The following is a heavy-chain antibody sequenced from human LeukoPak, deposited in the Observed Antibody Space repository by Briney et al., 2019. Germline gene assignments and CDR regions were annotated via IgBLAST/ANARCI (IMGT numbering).Heavy chain of an antibody. CDR2: IYYSGST. J-gene: IGHJ4*02. D-gene: IGHD6-19*01. CDR3: ARVGSGWSLAPFDY. CDR1: GGSISSYY. Sequence: SETLSLTCTVSGGSISSYYWSWIRQPPGKGLEWIGYIYYSGSTNYNPSLKSRVTISVDTSKNQFSLKLSSVTAADTAVYYCARVGSGWSLAPFDYWGQGTLVTVSS. V-gene: IGHV4-59*08.